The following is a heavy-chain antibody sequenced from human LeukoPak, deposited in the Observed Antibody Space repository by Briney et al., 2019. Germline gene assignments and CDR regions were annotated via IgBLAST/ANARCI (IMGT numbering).Heavy chain of an antibody. J-gene: IGHJ3*02. CDR1: GFTFDDYA. Sequence: GGSLRLSCAASGFTFDDYAIHWVRQAPGKGLEWVSGISWNSGSIGYADSVKGRFTISRDNAKNSLYLQMNSLRAEDTALCYCAKDVGPTVTTSFDIWGQGTMVTVSS. CDR2: ISWNSGSI. CDR3: AKDVGPTVTTSFDI. D-gene: IGHD4-17*01. V-gene: IGHV3-9*01.